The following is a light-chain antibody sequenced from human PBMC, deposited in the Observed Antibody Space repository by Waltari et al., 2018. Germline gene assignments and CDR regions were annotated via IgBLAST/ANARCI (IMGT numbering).Light chain of an antibody. J-gene: IGKJ2*01. Sequence: EIVLTQSPGTLSLSPGERATLSCRASLTITRRLAWYQQKPGQAPRLLIYAISTRATGIPDRFSGGGSGTDFTLTISRLEPEDFAVYYCQQYGSSPRTFGQGTKLEIK. V-gene: IGKV3-20*01. CDR1: LTITRR. CDR2: AIS. CDR3: QQYGSSPRT.